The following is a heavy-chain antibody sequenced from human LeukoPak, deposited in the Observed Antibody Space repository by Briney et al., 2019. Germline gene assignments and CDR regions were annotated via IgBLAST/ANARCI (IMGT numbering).Heavy chain of an antibody. CDR1: GGSISSGDYY. V-gene: IGHV4-30-4*08. Sequence: SETLSLTCTVSGGSISSGDYYWSWIRLPPGKGLEWIGYIYYSGSTYYNPSLKSRVTISVDTSKNQFSLKLSSVTAGDTAVYYCARGPGSGSYYKVGFDYWGQGTLVTVSS. D-gene: IGHD3-10*01. CDR3: ARGPGSGSYYKVGFDY. CDR2: IYYSGST. J-gene: IGHJ4*02.